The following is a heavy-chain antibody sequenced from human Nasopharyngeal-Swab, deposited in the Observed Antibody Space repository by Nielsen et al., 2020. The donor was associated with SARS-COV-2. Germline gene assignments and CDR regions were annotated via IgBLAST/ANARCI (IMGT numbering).Heavy chain of an antibody. CDR2: ISSSSTYI. CDR3: AGAYGSGSYFAFDL. CDR1: GFTFGTYS. Sequence: GGSLRLSCAASGFTFGTYSMNWVRQAPGKGLEWVSSISSSSTYIYYADSVKGRFTISRDNAKNSPYLQMNSLRAEDTAVYYCAGAYGSGSYFAFDLWGQGTMVTVSS. J-gene: IGHJ3*01. D-gene: IGHD3-10*01. V-gene: IGHV3-21*01.